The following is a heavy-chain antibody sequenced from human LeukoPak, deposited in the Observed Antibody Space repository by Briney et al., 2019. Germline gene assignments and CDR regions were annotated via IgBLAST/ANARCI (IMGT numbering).Heavy chain of an antibody. D-gene: IGHD1-7*01. Sequence: SQTLSLTCALSGDSVSSNSAAWNWIRQSPSRGLEWLGRTYYRSKWYNDYAVSVKSRITINPDTSKNQFTLQLNSVTPEDTAVYYCARDRELPSGEGLDYWGQGTLVTVSS. CDR1: GDSVSSNSAA. V-gene: IGHV6-1*01. CDR2: TYYRSKWYN. CDR3: ARDRELPSGEGLDY. J-gene: IGHJ4*02.